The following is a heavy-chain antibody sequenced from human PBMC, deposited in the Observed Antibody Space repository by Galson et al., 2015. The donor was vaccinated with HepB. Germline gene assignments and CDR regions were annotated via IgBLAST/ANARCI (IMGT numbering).Heavy chain of an antibody. V-gene: IGHV1-8*01. D-gene: IGHD2-15*01. J-gene: IGHJ5*02. Sequence: SVKVSCKASGYTFTPYDINWVRQANGQGLEWTGWMNPNSGNTGYAQKFQGRVTMTRNTSISTAYMELSSLRSEDTAIYYCARQSGAYHWFDPWGQGTPVTVSS. CDR1: GYTFTPYD. CDR2: MNPNSGNT. CDR3: ARQSGAYHWFDP.